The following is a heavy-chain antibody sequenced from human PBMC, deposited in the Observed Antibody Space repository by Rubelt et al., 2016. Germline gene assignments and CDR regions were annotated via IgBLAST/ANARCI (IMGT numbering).Heavy chain of an antibody. Sequence: QVQLVESGGGVVQPGRSLRLSCAASGFTFSSYAMHWVRQAPGKGLEWVAVISYDGSNKYYAASVKGRFTISRDNSKNTLYLQMNSLRAEDTAVYYCARASDADPMADYWGQGTLVTVSS. CDR3: ARASDADPMADY. V-gene: IGHV3-30*14. CDR2: ISYDGSNK. CDR1: GFTFSSYA. J-gene: IGHJ4*02. D-gene: IGHD2-8*01.